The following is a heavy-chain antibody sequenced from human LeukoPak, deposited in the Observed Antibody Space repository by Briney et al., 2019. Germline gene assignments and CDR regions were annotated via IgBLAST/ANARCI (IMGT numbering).Heavy chain of an antibody. CDR2: ISYDGGNK. CDR3: ASWGRIAAAGALSLFPSDFDY. CDR1: GFTFSSYA. Sequence: GGSLRLSCAASGFTFSSYAMHWVRQAPGKGLEWVAVISYDGGNKYYADSVKGRFTISRDNSKNTLYLQMNSLRAEDTAVYYCASWGRIAAAGALSLFPSDFDYWGQGTLVTVSS. D-gene: IGHD6-13*01. J-gene: IGHJ4*02. V-gene: IGHV3-30-3*01.